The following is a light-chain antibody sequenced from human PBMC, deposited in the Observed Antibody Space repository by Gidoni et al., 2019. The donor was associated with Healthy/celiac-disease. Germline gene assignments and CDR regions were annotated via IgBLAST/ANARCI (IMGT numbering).Light chain of an antibody. Sequence: ILITQSPLSLPVTPGDPASISCRSSHSLLHSNGYNYLDWYLQKPGQSPQLLIYLGSNRACGVPERFSGSGSGTDFTLKISRVEAEDVGVYYCMQAIQNPPTFGQGTRLEIK. J-gene: IGKJ5*01. CDR1: HSLLHSNGYNY. CDR2: LGS. V-gene: IGKV2-28*01. CDR3: MQAIQNPPT.